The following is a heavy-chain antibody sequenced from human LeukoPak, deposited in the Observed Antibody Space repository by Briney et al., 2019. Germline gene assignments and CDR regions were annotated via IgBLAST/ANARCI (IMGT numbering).Heavy chain of an antibody. V-gene: IGHV1-24*01. CDR2: FDPEDGET. J-gene: IGHJ4*02. Sequence: ASVKVSCKVSGYTLTELSMHWVRQAPGKGLEWMGGFDPEDGETIYAQKFQGRVTMTEDTSTDTAYMELSSLRSEDAAVYYCATYPRDAAGTHFDYWGQGTLVTVSS. D-gene: IGHD6-13*01. CDR3: ATYPRDAAGTHFDY. CDR1: GYTLTELS.